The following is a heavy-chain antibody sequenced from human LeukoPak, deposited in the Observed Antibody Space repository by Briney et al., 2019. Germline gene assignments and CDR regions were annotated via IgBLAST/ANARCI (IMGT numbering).Heavy chain of an antibody. D-gene: IGHD2/OR15-2a*01. J-gene: IGHJ6*02. CDR2: IVVGSGNT. Sequence: GASVKVSCKASGFTFTSSAVQWVRQARGQRLEWIGWIVVGSGNTNYAQKFQERVTITRDMSTGTAYMELSSLRSEDTAVYYCAASKNMASDQPYFYYGMDVWGQGTTVTVSS. CDR1: GFTFTSSA. CDR3: AASKNMASDQPYFYYGMDV. V-gene: IGHV1-58*01.